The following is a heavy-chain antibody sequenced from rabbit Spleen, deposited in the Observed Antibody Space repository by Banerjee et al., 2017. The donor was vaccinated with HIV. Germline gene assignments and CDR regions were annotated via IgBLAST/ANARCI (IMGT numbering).Heavy chain of an antibody. CDR3: ARDLVAVIGWNFNL. V-gene: IGHV1S40*01. J-gene: IGHJ4*01. Sequence: QSLEESGGDLVKPGASLTLTCTASGFTISSSYWICWVRQAPGKGLEWIACINSSTGTTVYASWAKGRFTVSRTSSTTVTLQMTSLTAADTATYFCARDLVAVIGWNFNLWGQGTLVTVS. CDR1: GFTISSSYW. CDR2: INSSTGTT. D-gene: IGHD1-1*01.